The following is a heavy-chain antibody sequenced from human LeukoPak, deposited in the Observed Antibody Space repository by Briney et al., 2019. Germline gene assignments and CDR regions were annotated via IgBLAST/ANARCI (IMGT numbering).Heavy chain of an antibody. CDR2: ISYDGSNK. D-gene: IGHD1-26*01. J-gene: IGHJ4*02. CDR1: GFTFSGYP. Sequence: GGSLRLSCAASGFTFSGYPIHWVRQAPGKGLEWVAVISYDGSNKYYADSVKGRFTISRDNSKNTLYLQMNSLRAEDTAVYYCARDEVGVGATHDYWGQGTLXXVS. V-gene: IGHV3-30-3*01. CDR3: ARDEVGVGATHDY.